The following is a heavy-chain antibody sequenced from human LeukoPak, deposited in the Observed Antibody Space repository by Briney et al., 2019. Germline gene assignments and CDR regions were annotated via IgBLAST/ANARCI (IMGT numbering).Heavy chain of an antibody. CDR2: IYTSGST. D-gene: IGHD1-14*01. Sequence: PSETLSLTCTVSGGSISSYYWSWIPQPAGKGLEWIVRIYTSGSTNYNTSLKSRVTMLVDTSENKFSLKLSSETAADTAVYYCARSTYHTYYFDYWGQGTLVTVSS. CDR1: GGSISSYY. CDR3: ARSTYHTYYFDY. J-gene: IGHJ4*02. V-gene: IGHV4-4*07.